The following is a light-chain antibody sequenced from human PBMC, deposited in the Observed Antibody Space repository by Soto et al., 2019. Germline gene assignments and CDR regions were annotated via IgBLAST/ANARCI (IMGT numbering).Light chain of an antibody. CDR3: CSYAGSSTYV. Sequence: QSALTQPASVSGSPGQSIPISCTGTSSDVGSYNLVSWYQQHPGKASKLMIYEVSKRPPGVSNRFSGSKSGNTASLTISGLQAEDEADYYCCSYAGSSTYVFGTGTKVTVL. J-gene: IGLJ1*01. V-gene: IGLV2-23*02. CDR1: SSDVGSYNL. CDR2: EVS.